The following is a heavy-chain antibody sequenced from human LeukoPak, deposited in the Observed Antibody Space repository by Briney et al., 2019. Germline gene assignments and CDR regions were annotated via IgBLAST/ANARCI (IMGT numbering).Heavy chain of an antibody. D-gene: IGHD3-10*01. V-gene: IGHV1-2*02. J-gene: IGHJ4*02. CDR1: EYTFTGYY. CDR2: INPAGGGT. CDR3: ARAMVRGGEDDY. Sequence: ASVKVSCKASEYTFTGYYMHWVRQAPGQGLEWMGWINPAGGGTNYAQNFQGRVTMTSDTSISTAYMELSSLTSDDTAVYYCARAMVRGGEDDYWGQGTLVTVSS.